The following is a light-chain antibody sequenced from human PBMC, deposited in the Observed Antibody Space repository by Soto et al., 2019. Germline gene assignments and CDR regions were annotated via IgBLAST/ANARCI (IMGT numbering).Light chain of an antibody. CDR2: GAS. CDR1: QSVSNNH. Sequence: EIVLTQSPGTLSLSPGARAPLSCRASQSVSNNHLAWYQQKPGQAPRLLIYGASNRATGIPDRFSGSGSGTDFTLTISRLEPEDFAVYYCQQYGSSGTFGQGTRWIS. CDR3: QQYGSSGT. J-gene: IGKJ1*01. V-gene: IGKV3-20*01.